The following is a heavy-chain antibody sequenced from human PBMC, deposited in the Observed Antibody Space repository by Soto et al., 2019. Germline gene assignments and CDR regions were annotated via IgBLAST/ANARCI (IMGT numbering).Heavy chain of an antibody. CDR1: GFTFSSYA. J-gene: IGHJ6*02. D-gene: IGHD3-3*01. CDR2: ISGSGGST. CDR3: AIHTYYDFWSGPRNGMDV. V-gene: IGHV3-23*01. Sequence: ALRLSCAASGFTFSSYAMSGGRQAPGKGLEWVSAISGSGGSTYYADSVKGRFTISRDNSRNTLYLQMNSLRAEDTAVYYCAIHTYYDFWSGPRNGMDVRGQGPTLTVSS.